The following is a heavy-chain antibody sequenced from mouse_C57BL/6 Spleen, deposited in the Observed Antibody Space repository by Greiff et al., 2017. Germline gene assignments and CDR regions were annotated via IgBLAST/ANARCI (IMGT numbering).Heavy chain of an antibody. Sequence: QVQLQQSGAELAKPGASVKLSCKASGYTFTSYWMHWVKQRPGQGLEWIGYINPSSGYTKYNQKFKDKATLTADKSSSTAYMQRSSVTYEDSAVYSFAIGNNWDDAFAYWGQGTLVTVSA. J-gene: IGHJ3*01. CDR2: INPSSGYT. CDR3: AIGNNWDDAFAY. D-gene: IGHD4-1*01. V-gene: IGHV1-7*01. CDR1: GYTFTSYW.